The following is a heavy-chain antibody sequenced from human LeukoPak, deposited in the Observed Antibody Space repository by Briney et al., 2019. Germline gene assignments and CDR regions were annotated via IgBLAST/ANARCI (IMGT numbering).Heavy chain of an antibody. Sequence: ASVKVSCKASGYTFTSYGISWVRQAPGQGLEWMGWISAYNGNTNYAQKLQGRVTMTTDTSTSTAYMELRSLRSDDTAVYYCAGDPRAYDFWSGYYPQNFDYWGQGTLVTVSS. J-gene: IGHJ4*02. V-gene: IGHV1-18*01. CDR1: GYTFTSYG. CDR3: AGDPRAYDFWSGYYPQNFDY. CDR2: ISAYNGNT. D-gene: IGHD3-3*01.